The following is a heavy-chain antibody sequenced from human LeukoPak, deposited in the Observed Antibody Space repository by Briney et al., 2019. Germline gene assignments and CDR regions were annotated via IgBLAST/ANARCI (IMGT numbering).Heavy chain of an antibody. V-gene: IGHV3-48*01. CDR1: GFTFSSYA. Sequence: GGSLRLSCAASGFTFSSYAMSWVRQAPGKGLEWVSYISDSGTTIYYADSVKGRFTISRDNSKNTLYLQMNSLRAEDTAVYYCAVRLGAVAASPLDYWGQGTLVTVSS. D-gene: IGHD6-19*01. J-gene: IGHJ4*02. CDR2: ISDSGTTI. CDR3: AVRLGAVAASPLDY.